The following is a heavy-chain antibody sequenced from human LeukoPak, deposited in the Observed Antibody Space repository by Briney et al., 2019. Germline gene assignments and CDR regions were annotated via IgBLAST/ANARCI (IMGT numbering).Heavy chain of an antibody. CDR1: GGSISSGEHY. CDR3: ARGAARGIDY. Sequence: SETLSLTCTVSGGSISSGEHYWGWIRQHPGEGLECVGYIHYSGSTYYNPSLGSRVTISIDTSKRQFSLRLSSLTAADTAVYYCARGAARGIDYWGRGTLVTVSS. V-gene: IGHV4-31*03. D-gene: IGHD6-6*01. J-gene: IGHJ4*02. CDR2: IHYSGST.